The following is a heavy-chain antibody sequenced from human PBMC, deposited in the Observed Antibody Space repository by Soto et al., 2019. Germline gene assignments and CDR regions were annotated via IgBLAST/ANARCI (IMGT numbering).Heavy chain of an antibody. Sequence: QVQLVQSGAEVKKPGASVKVSCKASGGTFSSYAISWVRQAPGQGLEWMGGIIPIFGTANYAQKFQGRVTITADESTSTAYMELSSLRAEDTAVYYCARDKGYYDSSGYYLVYWGQGTLVTVSS. J-gene: IGHJ4*02. D-gene: IGHD3-22*01. CDR3: ARDKGYYDSSGYYLVY. CDR1: GGTFSSYA. CDR2: IIPIFGTA. V-gene: IGHV1-69*12.